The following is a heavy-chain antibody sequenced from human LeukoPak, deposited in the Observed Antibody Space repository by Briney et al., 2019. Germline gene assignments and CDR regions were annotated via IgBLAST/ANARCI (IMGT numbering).Heavy chain of an antibody. J-gene: IGHJ5*02. CDR2: INSDGSST. Sequence: GGSLRLSCAASGFTFSSYSMNWVRQAPGKGLVWVSRINSDGSSTSYADSVKGRFTISRDNAKNTLYLQMNSLRAEDTAVYYCARGVGYCSSTSCYWWFDPWGQGTLVTVSS. V-gene: IGHV3-74*01. CDR3: ARGVGYCSSTSCYWWFDP. D-gene: IGHD2-2*01. CDR1: GFTFSSYS.